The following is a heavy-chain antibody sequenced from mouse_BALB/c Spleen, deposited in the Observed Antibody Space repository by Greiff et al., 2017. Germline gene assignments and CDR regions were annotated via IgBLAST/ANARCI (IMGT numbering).Heavy chain of an antibody. CDR1: GFTFSSFG. Sequence: EVKLVESGGGLVQPGGSRKLSCAASGFTFSSFGMHWVRQAPEKGLEWVAYISSGSSTIYYADTVKGRFTISRDNPKNTLFLQMTSLRSEDTAMYYCARWGAYFDYWGQGTTLTVSS. J-gene: IGHJ2*01. V-gene: IGHV5-17*02. CDR3: ARWGAYFDY. CDR2: ISSGSSTI.